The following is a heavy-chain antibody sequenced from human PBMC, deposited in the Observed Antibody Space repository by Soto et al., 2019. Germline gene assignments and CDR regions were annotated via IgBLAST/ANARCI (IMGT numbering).Heavy chain of an antibody. V-gene: IGHV1-18*01. CDR2: ISAYNGNT. J-gene: IGHJ4*02. CDR3: AREITYLNWNYMLIDY. D-gene: IGHD1-7*01. CDR1: GYTFTSYG. Sequence: ASVKVSCKASGYTFTSYGISWVRQAPGQGLEWMGWISAYNGNTNYAQKLQGRVTMTTDTSTSTAYMELRSLRSDDTAVYYCAREITYLNWNYMLIDYWGQGTLVTVSS.